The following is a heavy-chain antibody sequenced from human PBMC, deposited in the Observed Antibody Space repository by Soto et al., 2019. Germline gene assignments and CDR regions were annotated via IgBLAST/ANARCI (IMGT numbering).Heavy chain of an antibody. Sequence: XETLSLTCTVSGVSISSYYWSWIRQPPGKGLEWIGYIYYSGSTNYNPSLKSRVTISVDTSKNQFSLKLSSVTAADTAVYYCARGGIQLWSLYYYYYGMEVWGQGTTVTVSS. CDR3: ARGGIQLWSLYYYYYGMEV. V-gene: IGHV4-59*01. CDR1: GVSISSYY. J-gene: IGHJ6*02. CDR2: IYYSGST. D-gene: IGHD5-18*01.